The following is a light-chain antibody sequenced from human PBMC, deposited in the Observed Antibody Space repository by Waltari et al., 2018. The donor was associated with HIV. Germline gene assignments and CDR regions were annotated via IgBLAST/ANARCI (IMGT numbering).Light chain of an antibody. CDR2: RNN. Sequence: QSVLTQPPSASGTPGQRVTISCSGSRSNIGSNYEYWYQQLPGTAPKLLIYRNNERPSGVPDRFSGSKSGTSASLAISGLRSEDEADYYCAAWDDTLSGPDFGTGTKVTVL. CDR1: RSNIGSNY. V-gene: IGLV1-47*01. J-gene: IGLJ1*01. CDR3: AAWDDTLSGPD.